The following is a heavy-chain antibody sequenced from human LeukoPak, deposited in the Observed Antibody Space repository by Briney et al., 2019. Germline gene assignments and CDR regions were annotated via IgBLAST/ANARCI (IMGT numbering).Heavy chain of an antibody. CDR2: IYTSGST. V-gene: IGHV4-61*02. Sequence: SETLSLTCTVSGGSISSGSYYWRWIRQPAGKGLEWIGRIYTSGSTNYNPSLKSRVTISVDTSKNQFSPKLSSVTAADTAVYYCAVQLRGFGEASSFYFDYWGQGTLVTVSS. J-gene: IGHJ4*02. D-gene: IGHD3-10*01. CDR3: AVQLRGFGEASSFYFDY. CDR1: GGSISSGSYY.